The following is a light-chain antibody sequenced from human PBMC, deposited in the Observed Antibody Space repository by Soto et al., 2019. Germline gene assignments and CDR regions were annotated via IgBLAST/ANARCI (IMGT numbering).Light chain of an antibody. CDR1: QSGSSNY. CDR2: GAS. V-gene: IGKV3-20*01. Sequence: ETVLTQSPGTLSLSPGERATLSCRASQSGSSNYLAWYQQKPGQAPRLRIYGASTSATGIPDRFSGSGSGTAFTLTISRLEPEDFAVYYCQQFGRSPPSWTFGQGTKVEIK. CDR3: QQFGRSPPSWT. J-gene: IGKJ1*01.